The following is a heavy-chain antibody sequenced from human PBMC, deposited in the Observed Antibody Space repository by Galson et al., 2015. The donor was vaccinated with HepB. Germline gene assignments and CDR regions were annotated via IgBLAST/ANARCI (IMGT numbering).Heavy chain of an antibody. J-gene: IGHJ6*02. D-gene: IGHD3-10*01. Sequence: SLRLSCAASGFNFSAYSMNWVRQAPGEGLQWVSYIGKTSRGIYYTDSVKGRFTISRDNAKNSVTLQMNSLRVEDTAVYYCARGIGDGMDAWGQGTTVTVSS. CDR1: GFNFSAYS. CDR2: IGKTSRGI. CDR3: ARGIGDGMDA. V-gene: IGHV3-48*01.